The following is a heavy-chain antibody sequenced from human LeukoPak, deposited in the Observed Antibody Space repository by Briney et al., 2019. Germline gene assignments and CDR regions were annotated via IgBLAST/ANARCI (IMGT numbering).Heavy chain of an antibody. V-gene: IGHV4-31*03. CDR2: IYYSGST. Sequence: SQTLPLTCTVSGGSISSGGYYWSWIRQHPGKGLEWIGYIYYSGSTYYNPSLKSRVTISVDTSKNQFSLKLSSVTAADTAVYYCASTPITFGGVIASPGDYWGQGTLVTVSS. CDR1: GGSISSGGYY. J-gene: IGHJ4*02. D-gene: IGHD3-16*02. CDR3: ASTPITFGGVIASPGDY.